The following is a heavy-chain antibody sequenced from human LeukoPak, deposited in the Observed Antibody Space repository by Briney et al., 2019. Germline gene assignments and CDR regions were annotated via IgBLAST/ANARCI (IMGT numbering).Heavy chain of an antibody. V-gene: IGHV4-30-2*01. CDR1: GGSISSGGYS. Sequence: SQTLSLTCAVSGGSISSGGYSWSWIRQPPGKGLEWIGYIHHSGSTYYNPSLKSRVTISVDRSKNQFSLKLSSVTAADTAVYYCARGDSSSWAFDYWGQGTLVTVSS. CDR3: ARGDSSSWAFDY. D-gene: IGHD6-13*01. J-gene: IGHJ4*02. CDR2: IHHSGST.